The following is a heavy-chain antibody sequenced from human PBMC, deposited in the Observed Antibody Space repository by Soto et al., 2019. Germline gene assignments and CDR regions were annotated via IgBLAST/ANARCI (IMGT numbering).Heavy chain of an antibody. CDR3: AGAPIRFGLYGDNRRGAFDI. CDR1: GYTFTSYG. V-gene: IGHV1-18*01. D-gene: IGHD4-17*01. J-gene: IGHJ3*02. CDR2: ISAYNGNT. Sequence: QVPLVQSGAEVKKPGASVKVSCKASGYTFTSYGISWVRQAPGQGLEWMGWISAYNGNTNYAQKLQGRVTMTTDTSTSTAYMELRSLSSDDTAVYYCAGAPIRFGLYGDNRRGAFDIWGQGTMVTVSS.